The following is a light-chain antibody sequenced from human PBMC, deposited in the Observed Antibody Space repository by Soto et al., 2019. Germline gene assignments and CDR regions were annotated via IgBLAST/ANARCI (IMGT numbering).Light chain of an antibody. CDR1: QGISRA. V-gene: IGKV1D-13*01. J-gene: IGKJ3*01. Sequence: AIQLTQSPSSLAASVGDSVTITCRASQGISRALAWYQQIPGRAPKLLIYDASSLEIGVPSRFSGSRSGTDFTLTVSTLQPEDFATHYCQQFDDYPFTFGPGTKVDLK. CDR2: DAS. CDR3: QQFDDYPFT.